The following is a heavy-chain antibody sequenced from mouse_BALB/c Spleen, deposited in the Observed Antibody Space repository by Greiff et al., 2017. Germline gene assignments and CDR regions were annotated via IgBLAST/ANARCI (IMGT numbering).Heavy chain of an antibody. CDR1: GFTFSSYA. CDR3: AREGDGYWYFDV. Sequence: EVKLVESGGGLVKPGGSLKLSCAASGFTFSSYAMSWVRQSPEKRLEWVAEISSGGSYTYYPDTVTGRFTISRDNAKNTLYLEMSSLRSEDTAMYYCAREGDGYWYFDVWGAGTTVTVSS. CDR2: ISSGGSYT. V-gene: IGHV5-9-4*01. D-gene: IGHD3-3*01. J-gene: IGHJ1*01.